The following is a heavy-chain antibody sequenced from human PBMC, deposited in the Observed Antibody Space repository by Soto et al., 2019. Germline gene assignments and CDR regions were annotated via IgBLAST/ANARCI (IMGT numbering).Heavy chain of an antibody. V-gene: IGHV1-18*01. CDR3: ARDEAVAGTRGAFGI. CDR1: GYTFTSYG. CDR2: ISAYNGNT. J-gene: IGHJ3*02. Sequence: QVQLVQSGAEVKKPGASVKVSCKASGYTFTSYGISWVRQAPGQGLEWMGWISAYNGNTNYAQKLQGRVTMTTDTPTSKAYMELRSLRADDTAVYYCARDEAVAGTRGAFGIWGQGTMVTVSS. D-gene: IGHD6-19*01.